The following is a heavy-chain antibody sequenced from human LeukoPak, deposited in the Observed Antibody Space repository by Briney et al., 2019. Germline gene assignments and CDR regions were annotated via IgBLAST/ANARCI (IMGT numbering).Heavy chain of an antibody. Sequence: GGSLRLSCAASGFTFSSYSMNWVRQAPGKWLEWVSSISSSSSYIYYADSVKGRFTISRDNAKNSLYLQMNSLRAEDTAVYYCARDQYSSSWYQFDPWGQGTLVTVSS. D-gene: IGHD6-13*01. V-gene: IGHV3-21*01. CDR2: ISSSSSYI. CDR1: GFTFSSYS. J-gene: IGHJ5*02. CDR3: ARDQYSSSWYQFDP.